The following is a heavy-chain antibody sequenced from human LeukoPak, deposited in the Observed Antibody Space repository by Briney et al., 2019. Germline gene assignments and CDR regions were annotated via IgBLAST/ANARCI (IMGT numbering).Heavy chain of an antibody. Sequence: PGGSLRLSCAASGFTFSDYALGWVRQAPGRGLEWVATLSGSGAGTYYSDSVQGRFTISRDNSKNTLYLQMNSLRAEDTAVYFCAKDPNGDYIGTFDIWGQGTMVTVSS. CDR3: AKDPNGDYIGTFDI. D-gene: IGHD4-17*01. CDR2: LSGSGAGT. V-gene: IGHV3-23*01. CDR1: GFTFSDYA. J-gene: IGHJ3*02.